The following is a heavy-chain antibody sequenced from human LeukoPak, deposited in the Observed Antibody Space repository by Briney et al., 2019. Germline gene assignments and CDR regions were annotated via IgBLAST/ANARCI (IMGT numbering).Heavy chain of an antibody. D-gene: IGHD3-22*01. CDR2: IYYSGST. Sequence: SETLSLTCTVSGGSISSSSYYWGWIRQPPGKGPEWIGSIYYSGSTYYNPSLKSRVTISVDTSKNQFSLKLSSVTAADTAVYYCAREGPDYYDSSGYRTPYYFDYWGQGSLVAVSS. J-gene: IGHJ4*02. CDR1: GGSISSSSYY. V-gene: IGHV4-39*07. CDR3: AREGPDYYDSSGYRTPYYFDY.